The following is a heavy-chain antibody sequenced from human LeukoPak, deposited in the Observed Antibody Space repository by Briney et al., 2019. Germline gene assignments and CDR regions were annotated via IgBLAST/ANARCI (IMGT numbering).Heavy chain of an antibody. D-gene: IGHD1-26*01. Sequence: SETLSLTCTVSGGSISSSNYYWGWVRQPPGKGLEWIGSIYYSGTTFYKPALKSRVTISVDTSKNQFSLKLNSVTAADTAVYYCARTQSQSGSYRYYFGYWGQGTLVTVSS. V-gene: IGHV4-39*07. CDR3: ARTQSQSGSYRYYFGY. CDR1: GGSISSSNYY. CDR2: IYYSGTT. J-gene: IGHJ4*02.